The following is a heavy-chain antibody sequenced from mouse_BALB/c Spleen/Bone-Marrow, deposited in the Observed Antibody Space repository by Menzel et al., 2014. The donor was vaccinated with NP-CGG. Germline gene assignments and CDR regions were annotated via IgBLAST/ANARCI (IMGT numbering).Heavy chain of an antibody. V-gene: IGHV14-3*02. CDR3: AGFGITKEEGYYYAMVY. J-gene: IGHJ4*01. CDR2: IDPANGNT. D-gene: IGHD2-4*01. CDR1: GFNIKDTY. Sequence: EVQGVESGAELVKPGASVKLSCTASGFNIKDTYMHWVKQRPEQGLEWIGRIDPANGNTKYDPKFQGKATITADTSSNTAYLQLSSLTCEDTAVYYCAGFGITKEEGYYYAMVYWGQGTSVTVSS.